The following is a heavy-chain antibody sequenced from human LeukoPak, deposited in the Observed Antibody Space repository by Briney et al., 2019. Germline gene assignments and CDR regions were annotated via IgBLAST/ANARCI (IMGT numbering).Heavy chain of an antibody. CDR1: GHTFTGFY. Sequence: ASVKVSCKASGHTFTGFYIHWVRQAPGQRLEWMGWINPKSGGTNSAQKFQGRVTMTRDTSISTAYMELSSLRSDDAAVYYCARDPIDYMGGIDYWGQGTLVTVSS. D-gene: IGHD4-11*01. CDR2: INPKSGGT. J-gene: IGHJ4*02. CDR3: ARDPIDYMGGIDY. V-gene: IGHV1-2*02.